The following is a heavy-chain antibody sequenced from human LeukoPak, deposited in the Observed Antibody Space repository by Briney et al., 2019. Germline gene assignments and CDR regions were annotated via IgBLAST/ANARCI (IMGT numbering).Heavy chain of an antibody. CDR2: INPNSGAT. Sequence: ASVTVSFTSSGYTFTVHYVHWVRQAPGQGHERMGWINPNSGATNYAQNFQGRVTMTRDTSISTAYMELRSDDTAVYYCARGHYDTSGYYHLDYGGQGTLVTVSS. CDR1: GYTFTVHY. D-gene: IGHD3-22*01. CDR3: ARGHYDTSGYYHLDY. V-gene: IGHV1-2*02. J-gene: IGHJ4*02.